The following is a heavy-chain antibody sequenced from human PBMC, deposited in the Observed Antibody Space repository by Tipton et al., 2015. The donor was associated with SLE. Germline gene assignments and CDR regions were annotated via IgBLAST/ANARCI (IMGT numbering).Heavy chain of an antibody. CDR1: GGSIRGYY. J-gene: IGHJ6*03. V-gene: IGHV4-34*10. CDR3: ARVRMGSGAYRLYYMDV. Sequence: TLSLTCTVSGGSIRGYYWSWVRQPPGKGLEWIGEINHGENTNYNPSLWGRVTMSLDMSKNQFSLRMSSVAAADTAVYYCARVRMGSGAYRLYYMDVWGKGTTVTVSS. CDR2: INHGENT. D-gene: IGHD3-10*01.